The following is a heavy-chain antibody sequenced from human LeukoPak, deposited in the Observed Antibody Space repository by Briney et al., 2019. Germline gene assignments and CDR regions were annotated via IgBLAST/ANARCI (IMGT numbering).Heavy chain of an antibody. D-gene: IGHD5-18*01. V-gene: IGHV1-69*05. CDR1: GGTFSSYA. Sequence: SAKVSCKASGGTFSSYAISWVRQAPGQGLEWMGGIIPIFGTANYAQKFQGRVTITTDESTSTAYMELSSLRSEDTAVYYCARQSRGYSYGGYDYWGQGTLVTVSS. J-gene: IGHJ4*02. CDR3: ARQSRGYSYGGYDY. CDR2: IIPIFGTA.